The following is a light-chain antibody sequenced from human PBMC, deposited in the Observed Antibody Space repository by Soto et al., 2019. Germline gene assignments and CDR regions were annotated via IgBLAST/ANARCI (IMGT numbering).Light chain of an antibody. V-gene: IGKV1-5*03. CDR3: QQYNSYSGYT. CDR1: QSISSW. Sequence: DIQMTQSPSTLSASVGDRVTITCRASQSISSWLAWYQQKPGKAPKLLIYKASSLESGVPSRFSGSGSGTECTLTISSLQPGDFATYYCQQYNSYSGYTFGQGTKLEIK. CDR2: KAS. J-gene: IGKJ2*01.